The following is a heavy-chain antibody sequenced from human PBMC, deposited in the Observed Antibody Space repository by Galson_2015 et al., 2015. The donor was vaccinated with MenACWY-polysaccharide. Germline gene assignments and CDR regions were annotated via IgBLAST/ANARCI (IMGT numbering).Heavy chain of an antibody. Sequence: SLRLSCATSGFTFSNAWMSWVRQAPGKGLEWVGRIKSKYNGGTTDYAAPVKGRFRISRDDSQSTAYLQMNSLRTDDTGIYYCTTWGRDVYWGQGTVVTVSP. V-gene: IGHV3-15*01. J-gene: IGHJ4*02. D-gene: IGHD3-10*01. CDR1: GFTFSNAW. CDR3: TTWGRDVY. CDR2: IKSKYNGGTT.